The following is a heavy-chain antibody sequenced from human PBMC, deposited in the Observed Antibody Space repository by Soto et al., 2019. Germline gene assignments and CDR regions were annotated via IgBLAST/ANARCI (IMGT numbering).Heavy chain of an antibody. CDR3: ARSQQQLVDPRKGKYGMDV. CDR1: GFTLSSYL. V-gene: IGHV3-7*01. CDR2: IKQDGSEK. Sequence: GGALRLSCSASGFTLSSYLISWGPPAPGEGPEWVANIKQDGSEKYYVDSVKGRFTISRDNAKNSLYLQMNSLRAEDTAVYYCARSQQQLVDPRKGKYGMDVWGQGTTVTVSS. J-gene: IGHJ6*02. D-gene: IGHD6-13*01.